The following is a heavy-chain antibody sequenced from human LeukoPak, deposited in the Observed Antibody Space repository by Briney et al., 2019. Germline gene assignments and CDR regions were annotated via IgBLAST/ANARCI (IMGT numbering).Heavy chain of an antibody. CDR3: AKGPFYGTQSNFDY. CDR2: ISYDGSNK. J-gene: IGHJ4*02. V-gene: IGHV3-30*18. Sequence: GGSLRLSCAASGFTFSDYGMHWVRQAPGKGLEWVAVISYDGSNKYYADSVKGRFTISRDNSKNTLYLQMNTLRAEDTAVYYCAKGPFYGTQSNFDYWGQGTLVTVSP. D-gene: IGHD2/OR15-2a*01. CDR1: GFTFSDYG.